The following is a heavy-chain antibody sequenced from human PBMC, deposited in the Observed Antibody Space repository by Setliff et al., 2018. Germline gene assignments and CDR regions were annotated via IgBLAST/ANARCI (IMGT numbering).Heavy chain of an antibody. CDR2: INNYSFKT. CDR1: GYTFTNYG. D-gene: IGHD3-22*01. Sequence: ASVKVPCKTSGYTFTNYGITWVRQAPGQGLEWMGWINNYSFKTNYPQKFLGRVTVTTDTSTGTAYMELGSLTSDDTAIYYCARINFYVSSGYYYAPDYWGPGTLVTVSS. J-gene: IGHJ4*02. CDR3: ARINFYVSSGYYYAPDY. V-gene: IGHV1-18*01.